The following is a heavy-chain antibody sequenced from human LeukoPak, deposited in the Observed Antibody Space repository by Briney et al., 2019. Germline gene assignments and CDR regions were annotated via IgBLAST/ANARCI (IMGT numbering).Heavy chain of an antibody. CDR1: GGSISSYY. V-gene: IGHV4-59*12. CDR3: ARFYSRFYYYYMDV. D-gene: IGHD6-13*01. CDR2: IYYSGST. J-gene: IGHJ6*03. Sequence: SGTLSLTCTVSGGSISSYYWSWIRQPPGKGLEWIGYIYYSGSTNYNPSLKSRVTISVDTSKNQFSLKLISVTAADTAVYYCARFYSRFYYYYMDVWDKGTTVTVSS.